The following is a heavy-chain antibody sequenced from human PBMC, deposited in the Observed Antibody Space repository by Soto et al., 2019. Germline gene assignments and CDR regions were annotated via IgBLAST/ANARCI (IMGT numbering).Heavy chain of an antibody. CDR1: GYSFTSYW. CDR3: ERNPYYYGSGTGMDV. J-gene: IGHJ6*02. V-gene: IGHV5-10-1*01. D-gene: IGHD3-10*01. CDR2: IDPSDSYT. Sequence: GESLKISCNGSGYSFTSYWISWVRQMPGKGLEWMGRIDPSDSYTNYSPSFQGHVTISADKSISTAYLQWSSLKASDTAMYYCERNPYYYGSGTGMDVWGQGTKVTVYS.